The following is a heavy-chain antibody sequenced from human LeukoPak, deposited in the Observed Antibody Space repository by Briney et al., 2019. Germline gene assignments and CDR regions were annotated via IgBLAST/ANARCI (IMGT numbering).Heavy chain of an antibody. Sequence: PGRSLRLSCAASGFTFSSYGMHWVRQAPGKGLEWVAVISYDGSNKYYADSVKGRFTISRDNSKNTLYLQMNSLRAEDTAVYYCARGAADYGDYFDAFDIWGQGTMVTVSS. V-gene: IGHV3-30*03. J-gene: IGHJ3*02. CDR2: ISYDGSNK. CDR1: GFTFSSYG. D-gene: IGHD4-17*01. CDR3: ARGAADYGDYFDAFDI.